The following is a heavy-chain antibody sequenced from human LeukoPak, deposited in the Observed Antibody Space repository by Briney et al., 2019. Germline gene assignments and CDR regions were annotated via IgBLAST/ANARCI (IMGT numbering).Heavy chain of an antibody. Sequence: AVTLSCKASGGTFSSYAISWVRQAPGQGVEGMGRIIPIFGIANYEQKFQGRVTITAYKSTITAYMELSSLRSENTAVYYCARGRYCSSASCYRDYYYDMDVWGQLTTVTVSS. V-gene: IGHV1-69*04. CDR3: ARGRYCSSASCYRDYYYDMDV. D-gene: IGHD2-2*02. CDR2: IIPIFGIA. CDR1: GGTFSSYA. J-gene: IGHJ6*02.